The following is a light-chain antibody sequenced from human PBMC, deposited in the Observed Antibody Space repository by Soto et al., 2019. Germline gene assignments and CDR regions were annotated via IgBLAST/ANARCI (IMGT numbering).Light chain of an antibody. Sequence: DIQMTQSPFTLSASVGDRVTITCRASQSINARLAWHQQKPGKAPKVLIYDASNLESGVPSRFSGSRSGREFTLTISSLQPDDFATYYCQQYNSYPWTFGQGTKVDIK. J-gene: IGKJ1*01. CDR3: QQYNSYPWT. CDR2: DAS. CDR1: QSINAR. V-gene: IGKV1-5*01.